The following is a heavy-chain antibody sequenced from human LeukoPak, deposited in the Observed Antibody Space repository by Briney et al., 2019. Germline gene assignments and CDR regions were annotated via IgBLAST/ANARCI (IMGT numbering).Heavy chain of an antibody. V-gene: IGHV1-2*02. CDR2: INPSSGGT. J-gene: IGHJ4*02. CDR1: GYTFIAYY. D-gene: IGHD1-26*01. CDR3: ARGMTGED. Sequence: ASVKVSCRASGYTFIAYYMHWVRQAPGQGLEWMGWINPSSGGTNYAQKFQGRVTITADKSTSTAYMELSSLRSEDTAVYYCARGMTGEDWGQGTLVTVSS.